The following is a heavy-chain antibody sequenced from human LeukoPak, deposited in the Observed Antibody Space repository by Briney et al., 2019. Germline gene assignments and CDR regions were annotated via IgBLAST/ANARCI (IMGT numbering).Heavy chain of an antibody. CDR1: GFTFSDYY. Sequence: GGSLRLSCAASGFTFSDYYMSWIRQAPGKGLEWVSYISCSGSTIYYADSVKGRFTISRDNAKNSLYLQMNSLRAEDTAVYYCARTYKNYYYYMDVWGKGTTVTVSS. J-gene: IGHJ6*03. CDR2: ISCSGSTI. CDR3: ARTYKNYYYYMDV. V-gene: IGHV3-11*04. D-gene: IGHD1-1*01.